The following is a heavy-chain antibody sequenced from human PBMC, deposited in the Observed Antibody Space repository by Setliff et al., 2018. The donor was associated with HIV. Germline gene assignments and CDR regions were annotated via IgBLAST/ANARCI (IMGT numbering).Heavy chain of an antibody. CDR3: AHDSPGATGLDY. V-gene: IGHV2-5*02. D-gene: IGHD1-26*01. CDR1: GFSLTTSGVG. J-gene: IGHJ4*02. Sequence: SGPTLVNPTPTLTLTCTFSGFSLTTSGVGVGWIRQPPGKALEWLALIYGDDNKRYSPSLKSRLTITKDTSKNQVVLTLTNMAPVGTATNYCAHDSPGATGLDYWGQGTLVTVSS. CDR2: IYGDDNK.